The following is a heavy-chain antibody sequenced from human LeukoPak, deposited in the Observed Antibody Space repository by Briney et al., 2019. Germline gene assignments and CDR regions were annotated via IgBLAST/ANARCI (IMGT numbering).Heavy chain of an antibody. CDR3: ARGRFSGPDDY. CDR2: IYSGGAT. CDR1: EFSVSSNY. D-gene: IGHD6-19*01. V-gene: IGHV3-53*01. J-gene: IGHJ4*02. Sequence: GGSLRLSCAVSEFSVSSNYMNWVRQAPGKGLEWVSVIYSGGATYYADSVRGRFTISRDNSKNVVSLQMTSLGAEDTAVYYCARGRFSGPDDYWGQGTLVTVSS.